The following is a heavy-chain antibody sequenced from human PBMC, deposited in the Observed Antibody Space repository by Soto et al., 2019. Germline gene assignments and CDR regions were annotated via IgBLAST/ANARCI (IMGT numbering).Heavy chain of an antibody. CDR2: ISYDGSNK. CDR3: AKSVALPIDAFDI. D-gene: IGHD6-19*01. J-gene: IGHJ3*02. CDR1: GFTFSSYG. Sequence: GGSMILSCAASGFTFSSYGMHWVRQAPGKGLEWVAVISYDGSNKYYADSVKGRFTISRDNSKNTLYLQMNSLRAEDTAVYYCAKSVALPIDAFDIWGQGTMVTVSS. V-gene: IGHV3-30*18.